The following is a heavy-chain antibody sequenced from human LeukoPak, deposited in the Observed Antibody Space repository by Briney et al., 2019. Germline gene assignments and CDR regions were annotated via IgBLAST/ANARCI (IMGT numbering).Heavy chain of an antibody. J-gene: IGHJ6*03. D-gene: IGHD6-13*01. CDR1: GYTFTSYY. Sequence: GASVKVSCKESGYTFTSYYMHWVRQAPGQGLERMGIINPSGGSTSYAQKFQGRVTMTRDTSTSTVYMELSSLRSEDTAVYYCATSSSWSPYYYYYMDVWGKGTTVTVSS. CDR3: ATSSSWSPYYYYYMDV. V-gene: IGHV1-46*01. CDR2: INPSGGST.